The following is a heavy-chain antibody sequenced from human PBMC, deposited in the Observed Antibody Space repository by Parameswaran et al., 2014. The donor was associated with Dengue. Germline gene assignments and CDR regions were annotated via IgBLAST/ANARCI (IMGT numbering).Heavy chain of an antibody. V-gene: IGHV5-10-1*01. CDR3: ALRPTFSYGDNDAFDI. CDR2: IDPSDSYT. J-gene: IGHJ3*02. Sequence: VRQMPGKGLEWMGRIDPSDSYTNYSPSFQGHVTISADKSISTAYLQWSSLRASDTAMYYCALRPTFSYGDNDAFDIWGQGTMVTVSS. D-gene: IGHD4-17*01.